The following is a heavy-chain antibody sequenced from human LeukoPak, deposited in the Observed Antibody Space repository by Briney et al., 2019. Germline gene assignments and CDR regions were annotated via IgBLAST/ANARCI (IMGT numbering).Heavy chain of an antibody. CDR1: GFTFSSYE. CDR3: AKGYYDSSGHNWFDP. Sequence: PGGSLRLSCAASGFTFSSYEMNWVRQAPGKGLEWVSYISSSGSTIYYADSVKGRFTISRDNSKNTLYLQMNSLRAEDTAVYYCAKGYYDSSGHNWFDPWGQGTLVTVSS. V-gene: IGHV3-48*03. J-gene: IGHJ5*02. D-gene: IGHD3-22*01. CDR2: ISSSGSTI.